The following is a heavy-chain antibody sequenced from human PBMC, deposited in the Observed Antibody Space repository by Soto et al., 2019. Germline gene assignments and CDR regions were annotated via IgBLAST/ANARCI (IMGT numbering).Heavy chain of an antibody. V-gene: IGHV4-59*08. CDR1: GDSISSYY. J-gene: IGHJ5*02. CDR3: ARNVIAVAGNNWFDP. CDR2: ISYSGST. D-gene: IGHD6-19*01. Sequence: SETLSLTCTVSGDSISSYYWNWIRQPPGKGPEWTGYISYSGSTNYNPSLKSRVTISVDTSKNQFSLKLSSVTAADTAVYYCARNVIAVAGNNWFDPWGQGTLVTVSS.